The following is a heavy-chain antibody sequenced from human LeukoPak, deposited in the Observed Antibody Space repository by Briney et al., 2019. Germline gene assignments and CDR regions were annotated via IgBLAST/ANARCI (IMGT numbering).Heavy chain of an antibody. J-gene: IGHJ4*02. CDR1: GFTFTNYE. D-gene: IGHD3-10*01. CDR2: ISSSGSPI. V-gene: IGHV3-48*03. Sequence: QPGGSLRLSCAASGFTFTNYEMNWVRQAPGKGLEGVSYISSSGSPIYYADSVKGRFTISRDNAKNSLYLQMNSLRAEDTAVYYCASFSHYYGSGSYYGYFDYWGQGTLVTVSS. CDR3: ASFSHYYGSGSYYGYFDY.